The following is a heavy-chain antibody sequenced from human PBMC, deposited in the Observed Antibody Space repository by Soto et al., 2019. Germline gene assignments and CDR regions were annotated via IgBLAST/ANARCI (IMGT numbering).Heavy chain of an antibody. V-gene: IGHV1-46*01. CDR1: GYTFSIDY. J-gene: IGHJ4*02. CDR3: ARGEPGTFAFEH. CDR2: INPSEGST. Sequence: QVQLVQSGAEVKNPGASVKVSCKASGYTFSIDYMYWVRQAPGQGLEWMGIINPSEGSTNYAQKFQGRVTMTRDTSTNTVYMELSSLRSEDTAVYYCARGEPGTFAFEHWGQGTLVTVSS. D-gene: IGHD1-7*01.